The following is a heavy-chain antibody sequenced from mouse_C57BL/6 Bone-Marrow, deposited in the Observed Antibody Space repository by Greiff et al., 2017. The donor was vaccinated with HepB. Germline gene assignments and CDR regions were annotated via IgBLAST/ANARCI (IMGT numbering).Heavy chain of an antibody. D-gene: IGHD1-1*01. V-gene: IGHV1-72*01. CDR3: ARERDYYGSRGKDYFDY. CDR1: GYTFTSYW. Sequence: QVHVKQSGAELVKPGASVKLSCKASGYTFTSYWMHWVKQRPGRGLEWIGRIDPNSGGTKYNEKFKSKATLTVDKPSSTAYMQLSSLTSEDSAVYYCARERDYYGSRGKDYFDYWGQGTTLTVSS. J-gene: IGHJ2*01. CDR2: IDPNSGGT.